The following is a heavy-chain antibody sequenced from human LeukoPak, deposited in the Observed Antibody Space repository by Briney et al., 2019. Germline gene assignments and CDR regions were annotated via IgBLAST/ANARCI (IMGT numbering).Heavy chain of an antibody. CDR3: ARDMRDAFDI. CDR2: ISSSSSYI. V-gene: IGHV3-21*01. CDR1: GFTFSSYS. Sequence: GGSLRLSCAASGFTFSSYSMNWVRQAPGKGLEWVSSISSSSSYIYYADSVKGRFTISRDNAKNSLYLQMNSLRAEETAVYYCARDMRDAFDIWGQGTMVTVSS. J-gene: IGHJ3*02. D-gene: IGHD2-2*01.